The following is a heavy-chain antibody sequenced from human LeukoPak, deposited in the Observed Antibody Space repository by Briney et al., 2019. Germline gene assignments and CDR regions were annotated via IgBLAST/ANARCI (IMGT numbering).Heavy chain of an antibody. CDR3: ARGRTPSNYDFWSGYWTFDY. CDR2: INHSGST. D-gene: IGHD3-3*01. V-gene: IGHV4-34*01. Sequence: SETLSLTCAVYGGSFSGYYWSWIRQPPGKGLEWIGEINHSGSTNYNPSLKSRVTISVDTSKNQFSLKLSSVTAADTAVYYCARGRTPSNYDFWSGYWTFDYWGLGTLVTVSS. J-gene: IGHJ4*02. CDR1: GGSFSGYY.